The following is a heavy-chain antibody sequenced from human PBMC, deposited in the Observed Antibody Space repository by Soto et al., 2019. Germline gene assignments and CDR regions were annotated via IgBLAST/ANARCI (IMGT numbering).Heavy chain of an antibody. D-gene: IGHD1-7*01. CDR2: ISAYNGNT. CDR3: ARLAGTTVKWFDP. Sequence: SVKVSCKSSGYTFTRCGISSVRQAPGQGLEWMGWISAYNGNTNYSQKLKGRVTMTTDTSTSTAYMELRSLRSDDTAVYYWARLAGTTVKWFDPWGQGTLVTVSS. V-gene: IGHV1-18*01. J-gene: IGHJ5*02. CDR1: GYTFTRCG.